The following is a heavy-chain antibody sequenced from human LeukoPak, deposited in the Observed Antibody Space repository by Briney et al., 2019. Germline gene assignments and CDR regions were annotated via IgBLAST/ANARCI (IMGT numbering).Heavy chain of an antibody. CDR2: INEDGSTT. Sequence: GGSLRLSCAASGFTFSSNWMHWVRQAPGKGLVWVLRINEDGSTTNYADSVKGRSTIFRDNAKNTLYLQMNSLRAEDTAVYYCVRDLGGRSGHWGQGTLVTVSS. J-gene: IGHJ4*02. D-gene: IGHD1-26*01. CDR1: GFTFSSNW. CDR3: VRDLGGRSGH. V-gene: IGHV3-74*01.